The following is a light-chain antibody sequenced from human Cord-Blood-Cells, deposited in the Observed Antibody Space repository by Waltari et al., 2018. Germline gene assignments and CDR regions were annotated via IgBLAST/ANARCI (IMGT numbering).Light chain of an antibody. Sequence: QSALTQPRSVSGSPGQSVTISCTGTSSDVGGYNYVSCYQQHPGKAPKLMIYDVSKRPSGVPHRFSGSTSGNTASLTISGLQAEDEADYYCCSYAGSYTYVFGTGTKVTVL. V-gene: IGLV2-11*01. J-gene: IGLJ1*01. CDR3: CSYAGSYTYV. CDR1: SSDVGGYNY. CDR2: DVS.